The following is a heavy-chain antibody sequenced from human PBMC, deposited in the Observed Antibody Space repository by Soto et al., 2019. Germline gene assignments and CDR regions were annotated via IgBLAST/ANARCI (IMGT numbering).Heavy chain of an antibody. V-gene: IGHV4-59*01. Sequence: SETLSLTCTVSGASISGYHWGWIRQPPGKGLEWIGYLYYTGSTHYNPSLKSRVTMSVDTSKTQFSLKLNSVTAADTALYYCARVSMAAAGSSYYYYYGMDLWGQGTTVTVSS. CDR3: ARVSMAAAGSSYYYYYGMDL. CDR1: GASISGYH. CDR2: LYYTGST. J-gene: IGHJ6*02. D-gene: IGHD6-13*01.